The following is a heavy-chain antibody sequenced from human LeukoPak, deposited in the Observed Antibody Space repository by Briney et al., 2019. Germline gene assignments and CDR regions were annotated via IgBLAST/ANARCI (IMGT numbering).Heavy chain of an antibody. CDR2: ITPIFGTA. Sequence: RASVKVSCKASGGTFSSYAISWVRQAPGQGLEWMGGITPIFGTANYAQKFQGRVTITADESTSTAYMELSSLRSEDTAVYYCASPLGGYFDLWGRGTLVTVSS. J-gene: IGHJ2*01. CDR1: GGTFSSYA. D-gene: IGHD3-10*01. CDR3: ASPLGGYFDL. V-gene: IGHV1-69*13.